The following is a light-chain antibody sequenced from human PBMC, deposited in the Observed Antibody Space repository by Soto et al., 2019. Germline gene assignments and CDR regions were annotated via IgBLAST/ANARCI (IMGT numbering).Light chain of an antibody. V-gene: IGLV2-8*01. CDR1: SSDVGGYNS. CDR2: DVR. Sequence: QSALTQPPSASGSPGQSVTISCTGTSSDVGGYNSVSWYQHLPGKAPKLMIDDVRKRPSGVPDSFSGSKSANTASLTVSMLQAEDEADYYCSSYAGSDNYVFGTGAQRTVL. CDR3: SSYAGSDNYV. J-gene: IGLJ1*01.